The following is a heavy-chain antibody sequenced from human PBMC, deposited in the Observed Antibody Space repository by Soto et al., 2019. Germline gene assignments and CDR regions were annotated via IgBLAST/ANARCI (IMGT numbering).Heavy chain of an antibody. V-gene: IGHV5-51*01. J-gene: IGHJ4*02. CDR2: IYPGDSDT. D-gene: IGHD3-10*01. CDR3: ARGEGSGSFYNFAY. Sequence: GESLKISCQGSGYSVATYWIAWVRQMPGKGLEWMGIIYPGDSDTRYSPSFQGQVTISADKSISTAYLQWSSLKASDSAIFYCARGEGSGSFYNFAYWGQGTLVTVSS. CDR1: GYSVATYW.